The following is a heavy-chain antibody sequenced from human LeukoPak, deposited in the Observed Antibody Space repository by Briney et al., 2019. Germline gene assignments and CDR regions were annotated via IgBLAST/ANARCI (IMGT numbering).Heavy chain of an antibody. CDR1: GFTFSSYG. D-gene: IGHD3-9*01. CDR2: ISGSGGST. Sequence: GGSLRLSCAASGFTFSSYGMSWVRQAPGKGLEWVSAISGSGGSTYYADSVKGRFTISRDNSKNTLYLQMNSLRAEDTPVYYCSTYDIWAGYRLEIWGQGKMVTVSS. CDR3: STYDIWAGYRLEI. J-gene: IGHJ3*02. V-gene: IGHV3-23*01.